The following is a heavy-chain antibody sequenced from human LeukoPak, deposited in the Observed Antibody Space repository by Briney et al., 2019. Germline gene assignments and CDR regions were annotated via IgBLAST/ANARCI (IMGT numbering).Heavy chain of an antibody. CDR2: IYYSGST. V-gene: IGHV4-59*01. CDR1: GGSISSYY. Sequence: PSETLSLTCTVSGGSISSYYWSWIRQPPGKGLEWIGYIYYSGSTNYNPSLKSRVTISVDTSKNQFSLKLSSVTAADTAVYYCAKDPSGGLFDYWGQGTLVTVSS. CDR3: AKDPSGGLFDY. D-gene: IGHD2-15*01. J-gene: IGHJ4*02.